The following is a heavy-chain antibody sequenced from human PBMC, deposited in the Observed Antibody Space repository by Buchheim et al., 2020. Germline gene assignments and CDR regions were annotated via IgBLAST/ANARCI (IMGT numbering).Heavy chain of an antibody. CDR2: IHPDDSDT. D-gene: IGHD2/OR15-2a*01. Sequence: EVQLVQSGAEVKESGESLKISCKGSGYSFKNYWIGWVRQMPGKGLEWMGIIHPDDSDTRYSPSFQGQVTILADKSIGTAYPRWSSLKASDTAMYFCARGDSSNIFFDYWGQGTL. J-gene: IGHJ4*02. CDR1: GYSFKNYW. CDR3: ARGDSSNIFFDY. V-gene: IGHV5-51*01.